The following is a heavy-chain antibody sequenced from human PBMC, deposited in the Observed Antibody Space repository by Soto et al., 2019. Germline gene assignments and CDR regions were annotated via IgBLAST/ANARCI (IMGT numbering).Heavy chain of an antibody. J-gene: IGHJ6*03. Sequence: AASVKVSCKASGYTFTSYAMHWVRQAPGQRLEWMGWINAGNGNTKYSQKIQGRVTITRDTSASTAYMELSSLRSEDTALYYCARDHLPTTIAVAAGYYYMDVWGKGTTVTVSS. CDR1: GYTFTSYA. CDR3: ARDHLPTTIAVAAGYYYMDV. D-gene: IGHD6-19*01. CDR2: INAGNGNT. V-gene: IGHV1-3*01.